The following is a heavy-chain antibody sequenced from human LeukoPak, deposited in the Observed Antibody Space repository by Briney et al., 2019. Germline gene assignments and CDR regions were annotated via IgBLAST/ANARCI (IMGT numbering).Heavy chain of an antibody. V-gene: IGHV4-59*02. CDR2: YYGGTT. CDR1: GGSVISYY. Sequence: SETLSLTCTVSGGSVISYYWSWVRQSPGQGLEWIGYYGGTTSYSPSLKSRVSMSIDRSKNQFSLTLFSVTPADTAIYYCVRDCTGGSCYPPSDGFDIWGQGTKVTVSS. CDR3: VRDCTGGSCYPPSDGFDI. D-gene: IGHD2-15*01. J-gene: IGHJ3*02.